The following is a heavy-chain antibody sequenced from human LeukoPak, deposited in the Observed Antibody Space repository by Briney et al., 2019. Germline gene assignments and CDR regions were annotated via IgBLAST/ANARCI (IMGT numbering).Heavy chain of an antibody. CDR3: ARVSSSGWYDFNWFDP. Sequence: PGGSLRLSCAASGFTFSDYYMSWIRQAPGKGLEWVSYISSSGSTIYYADSVKGRFTISRDNAKNSLYLQMNSLRAEDTAVYYCARVSSSGWYDFNWFDPWGQGTLVTVSS. V-gene: IGHV3-11*04. CDR2: ISSSGSTI. CDR1: GFTFSDYY. D-gene: IGHD6-19*01. J-gene: IGHJ5*02.